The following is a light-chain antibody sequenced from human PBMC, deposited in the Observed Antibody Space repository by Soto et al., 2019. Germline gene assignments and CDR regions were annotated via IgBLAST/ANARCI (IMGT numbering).Light chain of an antibody. Sequence: IHLTQSPSTLSGSVGDRVTITCRASQTISSWLAWYQQKPGKAPKLLIYKASTLKSGVPSRVSGSGSGTEFTLTISSLQPDDFATYYCQHYNSYSEAFGQGTKVDIK. J-gene: IGKJ1*01. CDR2: KAS. V-gene: IGKV1-5*03. CDR1: QTISSW. CDR3: QHYNSYSEA.